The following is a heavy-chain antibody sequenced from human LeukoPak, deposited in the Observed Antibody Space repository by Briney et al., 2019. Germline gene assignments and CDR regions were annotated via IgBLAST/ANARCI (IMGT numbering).Heavy chain of an antibody. D-gene: IGHD3-22*01. J-gene: IGHJ6*03. CDR2: INHSGST. CDR3: ARAGRSSVFHFYIDV. Sequence: SETLSLTCAVYGGSFSAYYWSWIRQPPGKGLEWIGEINHSGSTNYNPSLKSRVTISVDTSKNQFSLRLSSVTAADTGVYYCARAGRSSVFHFYIDVWGKGTTVTVSS. V-gene: IGHV4-34*01. CDR1: GGSFSAYY.